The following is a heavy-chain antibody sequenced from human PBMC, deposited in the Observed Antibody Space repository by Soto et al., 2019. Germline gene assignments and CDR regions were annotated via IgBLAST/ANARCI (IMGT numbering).Heavy chain of an antibody. Sequence: PGGSLRLSCAASGFTFSSYSMNWVRQAPGKGLEWVSYISSSSSTIYYADSVKGRFTISRDNAKNSLYLQMNSLRDEDTAVYYCARNPHDIVVVVAATQGFDYWGQGTLVTVSS. V-gene: IGHV3-48*02. J-gene: IGHJ4*02. CDR3: ARNPHDIVVVVAATQGFDY. CDR2: ISSSSSTI. CDR1: GFTFSSYS. D-gene: IGHD2-15*01.